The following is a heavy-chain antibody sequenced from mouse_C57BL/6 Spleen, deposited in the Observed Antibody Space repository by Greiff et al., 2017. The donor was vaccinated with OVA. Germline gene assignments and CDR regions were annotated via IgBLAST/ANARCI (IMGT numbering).Heavy chain of an antibody. J-gene: IGHJ4*01. Sequence: EVHLVESGGGLVQPGGSMKLSCVASGFTFSNYWMNWVRQSPEKGLEWVAQIRLKSDNYATTYAGSVKGRFTISRDDSKSSVYLQMNNLRAEDTGIYYCTGGYYYGSSYGYAMDYWGQGTSVTVSS. V-gene: IGHV6-3*01. D-gene: IGHD1-1*01. CDR3: TGGYYYGSSYGYAMDY. CDR2: IRLKSDNYAT. CDR1: GFTFSNYW.